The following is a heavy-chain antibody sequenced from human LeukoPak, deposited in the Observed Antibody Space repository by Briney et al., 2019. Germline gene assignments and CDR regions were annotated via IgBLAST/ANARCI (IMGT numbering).Heavy chain of an antibody. CDR3: ARGRYSSGWFFDY. CDR2: IYYSGST. J-gene: IGHJ4*02. V-gene: IGHV4-30-4*01. CDR1: GGSISSGDYY. Sequence: SETLSLTCTVSGGSISSGDYYWSWIRQPPGKGLEWIGYIYYSGSTYYNPSLKSRVTTSVDTSKNQFSLKLSSVTAADTAVYYCARGRYSSGWFFDYWGQGTLVTVSS. D-gene: IGHD6-19*01.